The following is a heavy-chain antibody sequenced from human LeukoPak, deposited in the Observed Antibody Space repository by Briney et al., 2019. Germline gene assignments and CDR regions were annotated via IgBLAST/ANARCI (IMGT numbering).Heavy chain of an antibody. CDR2: IIPIFGTA. V-gene: IGHV1-69*13. D-gene: IGHD3-22*01. CDR1: GGTFSSYA. J-gene: IGHJ5*02. CDR3: AKGANYYDSSGLNWFDP. Sequence: SVKVSCKASGGTFSSYAISWVRQAPGQGLEWMGGIIPIFGTANYAQKFQGRVTITADESTSTAYMELSSLRSEDTAVYYCAKGANYYDSSGLNWFDPWGQGTLVTVSS.